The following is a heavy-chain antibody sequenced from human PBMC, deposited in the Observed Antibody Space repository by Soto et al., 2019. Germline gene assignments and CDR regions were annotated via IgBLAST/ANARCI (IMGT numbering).Heavy chain of an antibody. CDR2: ISYDGSNK. CDR1: GFTFSSYA. J-gene: IGHJ4*02. V-gene: IGHV3-30-3*01. D-gene: IGHD6-13*01. Sequence: GGSLRLSCAASGFTFSSYAMHWVRQAPGKGLEWVAVISYDGSNKYYADSVKGRFTISRDNSKNTLYLQMNSLRAEDTAVYYCAREGAYSSRRPMGYFDYWGQGTLVTVSS. CDR3: AREGAYSSRRPMGYFDY.